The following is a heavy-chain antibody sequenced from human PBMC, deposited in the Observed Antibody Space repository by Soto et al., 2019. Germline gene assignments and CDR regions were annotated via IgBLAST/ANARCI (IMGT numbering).Heavy chain of an antibody. V-gene: IGHV5-51*01. Sequence: PGESLKISCKGSGYSFTSYWIGWVRQLPGKGLEWMGIIYPGDSGTRYSPSFQGQVTISADKSISTAYLQWSSLKASDTAMYYCARHGYYDSSGYWGDYYYYYGMDVWGQGTTVTVSS. CDR1: GYSFTSYW. J-gene: IGHJ6*02. D-gene: IGHD3-22*01. CDR2: IYPGDSGT. CDR3: ARHGYYDSSGYWGDYYYYYGMDV.